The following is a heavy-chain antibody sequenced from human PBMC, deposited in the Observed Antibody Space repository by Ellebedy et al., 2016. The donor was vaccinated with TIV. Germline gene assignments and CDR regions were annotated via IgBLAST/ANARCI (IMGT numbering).Heavy chain of an antibody. Sequence: AASVKVSCKASGYTFTTYYMHWVRQAPGQGLEWMGIINPSDGVTRYAQNFQGGLTVTRDTSTSTVYMELTSLRSEDTAIYYCARDWLVITYYYGMDVWGQGTTVTVSS. CDR3: ARDWLVITYYYGMDV. CDR2: INPSDGVT. D-gene: IGHD3-10*01. CDR1: GYTFTTYY. J-gene: IGHJ6*02. V-gene: IGHV1-46*01.